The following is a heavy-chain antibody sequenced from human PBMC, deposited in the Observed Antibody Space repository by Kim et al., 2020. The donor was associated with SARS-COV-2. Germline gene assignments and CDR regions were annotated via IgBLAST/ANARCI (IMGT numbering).Heavy chain of an antibody. V-gene: IGHV3-30*18. Sequence: GGSLRLSCAASGFTFSSYGMHWVRQAPGKGLEWVAVISYDGSNKYYADSVKGRFTISRDNSKNTLYLQMNSLRAEDTAVYYCAKDGTTVTTLGGRDRLDYWGQGTLVTVSS. J-gene: IGHJ4*02. CDR3: AKDGTTVTTLGGRDRLDY. CDR1: GFTFSSYG. CDR2: ISYDGSNK. D-gene: IGHD4-17*01.